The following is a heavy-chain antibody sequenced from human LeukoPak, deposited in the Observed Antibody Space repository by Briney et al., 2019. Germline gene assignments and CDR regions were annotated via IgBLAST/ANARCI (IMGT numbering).Heavy chain of an antibody. Sequence: PSETLSLTCTVSGGSISSYYWSWIRQPPGKGLEWIGYIYTSGSTNYNPSLKSRVTISVDTSKNQFSLKLSSVTAADTAVYYCANLGYWGQGTLVTVSS. J-gene: IGHJ4*02. CDR2: IYTSGST. CDR1: GGSISSYY. CDR3: ANLGY. V-gene: IGHV4-4*09.